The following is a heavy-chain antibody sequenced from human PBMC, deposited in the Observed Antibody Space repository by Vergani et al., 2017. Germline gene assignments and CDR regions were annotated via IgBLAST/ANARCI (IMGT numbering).Heavy chain of an antibody. J-gene: IGHJ4*02. Sequence: QVQLQQWGAGLLKPSETLSLTCAVYGGSFSGYYWSWIRQPPGKGLEWIGEINHSGSTNYNPSLKSRVTISVDTSKNQFSLKLSSVTAADTAVYYCARGPVGTMVRGVVDYWGQGTLVTVSS. CDR2: INHSGST. CDR3: ARGPVGTMVRGVVDY. V-gene: IGHV4-34*01. CDR1: GGSFSGYY. D-gene: IGHD3-10*01.